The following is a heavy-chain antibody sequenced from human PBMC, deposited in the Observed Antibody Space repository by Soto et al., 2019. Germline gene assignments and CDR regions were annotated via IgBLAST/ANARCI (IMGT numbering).Heavy chain of an antibody. J-gene: IGHJ6*02. Sequence: SVKVSCKASGGTFSSYAISWVRQAPGQGLEWMGGIIPIFGTANYAQKFQGRVTITADESTSTAYMELSSLRSEDTAVYYCARGRVVRGVILYYYGMDVWGQGTTVTVSS. CDR3: ARGRVVRGVILYYYGMDV. CDR1: GGTFSSYA. D-gene: IGHD3-10*01. CDR2: IIPIFGTA. V-gene: IGHV1-69*13.